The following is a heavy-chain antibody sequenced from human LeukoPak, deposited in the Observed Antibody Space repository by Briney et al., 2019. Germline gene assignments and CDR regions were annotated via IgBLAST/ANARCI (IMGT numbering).Heavy chain of an antibody. J-gene: IGHJ4*02. Sequence: GGSLRLSCAASGFTFSSYSMNWVRQAPGKGLEWVSSISSSSSYIYYADSVKGRFTISRDNAKNSLYLQMNSLRAEDTAVYYCARDPYSSGWFPYYFDYWGQGTLVTVSS. CDR3: ARDPYSSGWFPYYFDY. D-gene: IGHD6-19*01. CDR1: GFTFSSYS. CDR2: ISSSSSYI. V-gene: IGHV3-21*01.